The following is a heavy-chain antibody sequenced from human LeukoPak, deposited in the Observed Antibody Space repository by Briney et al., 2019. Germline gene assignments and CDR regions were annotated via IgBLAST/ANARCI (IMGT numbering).Heavy chain of an antibody. CDR2: IKQDGSDK. Sequence: PGGSLRLSCAAAGFTFSNHWMSWVRQTLGKGLEWVANIKQDGSDKYYVDSVKGRFTISRDNAKNSLYLQMNNLRAEDTAVYYCARGQWVAYWGQGTLVTVSS. CDR1: GFTFSNHW. D-gene: IGHD2-15*01. CDR3: ARGQWVAY. J-gene: IGHJ4*02. V-gene: IGHV3-7*01.